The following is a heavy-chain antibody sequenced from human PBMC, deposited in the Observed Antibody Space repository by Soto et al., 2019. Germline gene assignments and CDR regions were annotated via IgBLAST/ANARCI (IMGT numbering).Heavy chain of an antibody. CDR1: GFTFNTYG. Sequence: QVQLVESGGAVVQPGKSLRLSCAASGFTFNTYGMYWVRQAPGKGLEWVAAISYDGSNKYHADSVKGRFTISRDNSKNTLDLQMNSLRVEDTAVYYCANDIVRYTYGACDYWGQGALVTVSS. D-gene: IGHD5-18*01. J-gene: IGHJ4*02. V-gene: IGHV3-30*18. CDR3: ANDIVRYTYGACDY. CDR2: ISYDGSNK.